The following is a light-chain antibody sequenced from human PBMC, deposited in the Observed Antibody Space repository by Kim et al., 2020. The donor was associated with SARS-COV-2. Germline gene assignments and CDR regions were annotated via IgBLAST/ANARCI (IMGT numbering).Light chain of an antibody. CDR2: DVT. Sequence: GQSITIPCTGTSSDMGGHDYVSWYQQHPGEAPKLIIYDVTKRPSGVSNRFSGSKSGSTASLTISGLQAEDEADYYCSSYASSSTLLFGGGTQLTVL. J-gene: IGLJ2*01. V-gene: IGLV2-14*04. CDR1: SSDMGGHDY. CDR3: SSYASSSTLL.